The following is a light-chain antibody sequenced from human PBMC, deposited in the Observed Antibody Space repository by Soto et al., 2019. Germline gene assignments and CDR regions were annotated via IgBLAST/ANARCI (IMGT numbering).Light chain of an antibody. Sequence: EIVMTQSPATLSVSPRERATLSCRASQRISSYLAWYQQKPGQAPRLLIYGASNRATGIPDRFSGSGSGTDFTLTISRLEPEDFAVYYCQQYGSSGTFGQGTKVDIK. CDR2: GAS. CDR3: QQYGSSGT. CDR1: QRISSY. J-gene: IGKJ1*01. V-gene: IGKV3-20*01.